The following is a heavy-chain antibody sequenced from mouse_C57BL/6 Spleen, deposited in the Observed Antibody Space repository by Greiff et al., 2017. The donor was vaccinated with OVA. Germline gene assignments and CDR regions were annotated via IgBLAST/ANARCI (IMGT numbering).Heavy chain of an antibody. CDR1: GFTFSSYA. CDR2: ISDGGSYT. J-gene: IGHJ3*01. D-gene: IGHD3-2*02. CDR3: ARDGQLRLRFAY. Sequence: EVQVVESGGGLVKPGGSLKLSCAASGFTFSSYAMSWVRQTPEKRLEWVATISDGGSYTYYPDNVKGRFTISRDNAKNNLYLQMSHLKSEDTAMYYCARDGQLRLRFAYCGQGTLVTVSA. V-gene: IGHV5-4*01.